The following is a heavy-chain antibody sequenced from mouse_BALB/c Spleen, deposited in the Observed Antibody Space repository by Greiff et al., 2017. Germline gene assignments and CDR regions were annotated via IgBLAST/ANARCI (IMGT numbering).Heavy chain of an antibody. CDR2: IYPGSGNT. Sequence: LMESGPELVKPGASVKISCKASGYTFTDYYINWVKQKPGQGLEWIGWIYPGSGNTKFNEKFKGKATLTVDTSSSTAYMQLSSLTSEDTAVYFCARNYGSSYYFDYWGQGTTLTVSS. V-gene: IGHV1-84*02. D-gene: IGHD1-1*01. CDR3: ARNYGSSYYFDY. J-gene: IGHJ2*01. CDR1: GYTFTDYY.